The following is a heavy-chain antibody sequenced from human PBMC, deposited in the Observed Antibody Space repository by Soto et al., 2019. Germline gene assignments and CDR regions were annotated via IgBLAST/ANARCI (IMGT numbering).Heavy chain of an antibody. CDR1: GGTFSSFA. J-gene: IGHJ6*02. V-gene: IGHV1-69*12. D-gene: IGHD3-10*01. CDR3: ARDRVMRGNSFYYGMDV. CDR2: IIPRVAAP. Sequence: QVLLVQSGAEVRKPGSSVKVSCKTSGGTFSSFAISWVRLAPGQGLEWMGVIIPRVAAPTYALRFQGRVSIPADESTSTAYMELNSLTSEDTAVYYCARDRVMRGNSFYYGMDVWGQGSTVTVSS.